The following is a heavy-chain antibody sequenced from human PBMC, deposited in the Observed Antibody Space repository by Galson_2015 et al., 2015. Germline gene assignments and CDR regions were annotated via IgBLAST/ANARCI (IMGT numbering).Heavy chain of an antibody. CDR1: GFTFGSYG. CDR3: ARWEPAIGASKY. J-gene: IGHJ4*02. Sequence: SLRLSCAASGFTFGSYGMHWVRQAPGKGLEWVAVIWYDGSNKYYADSVKGRFTISRDNFKNTLYLQMNSLRVEDTAVYYCARWEPAIGASKYWGQGTLVTVSS. V-gene: IGHV3-33*01. CDR2: IWYDGSNK. D-gene: IGHD1-14*01.